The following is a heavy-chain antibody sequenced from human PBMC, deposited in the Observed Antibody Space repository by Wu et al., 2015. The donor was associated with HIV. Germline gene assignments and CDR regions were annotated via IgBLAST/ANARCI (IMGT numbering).Heavy chain of an antibody. Sequence: QVQLVQSGAVLRKPGSSVKVSCKASGGTFSNYAVSWVRQAPGQGLEWMGGINPLFGTTKHSQKFQDRPTFTTDESKTTAYMELSSLRSEDTAVYYCARNTDSVATSLYSLGVWGQGTTVTVSS. V-gene: IGHV1-69*05. J-gene: IGHJ6*02. D-gene: IGHD5-12*01. CDR3: ARNTDSVATSLYSLGV. CDR1: GGTFSNYA. CDR2: INPLFGTT.